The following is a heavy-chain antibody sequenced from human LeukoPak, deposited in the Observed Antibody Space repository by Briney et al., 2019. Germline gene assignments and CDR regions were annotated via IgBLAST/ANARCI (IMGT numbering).Heavy chain of an antibody. Sequence: SVKVSCKASGGTFSSYTISWVRQAPGQGLEWMGGIIPIFGTPNYTQKFQGRVTITADESTTTAYMELSSLRFEDTAVYYCAREPEVGETGTIDYWGQGTLVTVSS. CDR3: AREPEVGETGTIDY. D-gene: IGHD1/OR15-1a*01. V-gene: IGHV1-69*13. CDR1: GGTFSSYT. CDR2: IIPIFGTP. J-gene: IGHJ4*02.